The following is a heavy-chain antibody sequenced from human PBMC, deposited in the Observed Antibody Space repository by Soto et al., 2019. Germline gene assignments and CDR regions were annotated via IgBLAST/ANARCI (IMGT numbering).Heavy chain of an antibody. J-gene: IGHJ2*01. V-gene: IGHV3-30-3*01. CDR1: GFTFRSYA. CDR3: ARDPSIAVTHWYFDL. Sequence: QVQLVESGGGVVQPGRSLRLSCAASGFTFRSYAMHWVRQAPGKGLEWVAVISYDGSNKYYADSVKGRFTISRDNSKNTLYLQMNSLRAEDTAVYYCARDPSIAVTHWYFDLWGRGTLVTVSS. D-gene: IGHD6-19*01. CDR2: ISYDGSNK.